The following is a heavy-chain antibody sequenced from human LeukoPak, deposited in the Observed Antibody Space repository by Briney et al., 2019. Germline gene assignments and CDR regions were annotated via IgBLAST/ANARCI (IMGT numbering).Heavy chain of an antibody. J-gene: IGHJ4*02. D-gene: IGHD1-26*01. CDR2: IYHSGST. CDR1: GGSISSGGYS. Sequence: PSETLSLTCAVSGGSISSGGYSWSWIRQPPGKGLEWIGYIYHSGSTYYNPSPKSRVTISVDTSKNQFSLKLSSVTAADTAVYYCARDRLLILGIVGAYFDYWGQGTLVTVSS. CDR3: ARDRLLILGIVGAYFDY. V-gene: IGHV4-30-2*01.